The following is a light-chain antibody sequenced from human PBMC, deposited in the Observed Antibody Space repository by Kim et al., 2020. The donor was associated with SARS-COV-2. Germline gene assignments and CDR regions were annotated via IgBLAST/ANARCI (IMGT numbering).Light chain of an antibody. CDR3: QQSYSTPYT. CDR1: RTIRNY. Sequence: SASVGDRVTLTCRASRTIRNYMNWYQQKPGNAPKVLMYAASSLQGGVPSRFSGSGSGTDFTLTINSLQPEDSATYYCQQSYSTPYTFGQGTKLEI. J-gene: IGKJ2*01. V-gene: IGKV1-39*01. CDR2: AAS.